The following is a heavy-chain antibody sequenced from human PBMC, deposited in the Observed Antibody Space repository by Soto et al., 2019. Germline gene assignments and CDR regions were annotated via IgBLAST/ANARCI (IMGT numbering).Heavy chain of an antibody. V-gene: IGHV1-18*01. J-gene: IGHJ4*02. Sequence: QVQLVQSGAEVKKPAASVKVSCKASGYTFTSYGISWVRQAPGQGLEGMGWISAYHGNSNYAHRLQSSVNMTTDTSTSTAYMELRSMRSSDTAVDYCARNNGDYGQYWGQGTLVTVSS. D-gene: IGHD4-17*01. CDR1: GYTFTSYG. CDR3: ARNNGDYGQY. CDR2: ISAYHGNS.